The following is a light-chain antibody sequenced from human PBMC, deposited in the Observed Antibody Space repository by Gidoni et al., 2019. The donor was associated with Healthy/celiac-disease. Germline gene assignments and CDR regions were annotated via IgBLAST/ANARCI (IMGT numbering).Light chain of an antibody. Sequence: EIVLTQSPATLSLSPGERATLSCRASQSVSSYLAWYQQKPGQAPGLLIYDASNRATGIPARFSGSGSGTDFTLTISSLEPEDFAVYYCQQRSNWPPITFXQXTRLEIK. J-gene: IGKJ5*01. CDR3: QQRSNWPPIT. CDR1: QSVSSY. V-gene: IGKV3-11*01. CDR2: DAS.